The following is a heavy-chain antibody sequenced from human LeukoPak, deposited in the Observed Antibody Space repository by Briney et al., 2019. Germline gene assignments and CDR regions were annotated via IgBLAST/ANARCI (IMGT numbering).Heavy chain of an antibody. CDR3: ASQIFYCSGGSCYLSYYYYGMDV. D-gene: IGHD2-15*01. CDR1: GFTFSTYS. V-gene: IGHV3-48*04. CDR2: ISASGNNI. Sequence: PGGSLRLSCAASGFTFSTYSMNWVRQAPGKGLDWVSYISASGNNIHYADSVKGRFTISRDNAKNSLYLQMNSLRAEDTAVYYCASQIFYCSGGSCYLSYYYYGMDVWGQGTTVTVSS. J-gene: IGHJ6*02.